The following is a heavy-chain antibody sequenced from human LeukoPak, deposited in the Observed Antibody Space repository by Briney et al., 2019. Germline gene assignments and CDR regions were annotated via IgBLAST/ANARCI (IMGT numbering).Heavy chain of an antibody. V-gene: IGHV4-59*13. Sequence: SETLSLTCTVSGASLGGYYWSWIRQPPGKRLEWFGYMYYTGTTNYNPSLKSRVIISVDNSKNQFSLKLSSVTAADTAVYYCARGSAAAGTISFWGQGTLVTVSS. CDR1: GASLGGYY. CDR2: MYYTGTT. J-gene: IGHJ4*02. CDR3: ARGSAAAGTISF. D-gene: IGHD6-13*01.